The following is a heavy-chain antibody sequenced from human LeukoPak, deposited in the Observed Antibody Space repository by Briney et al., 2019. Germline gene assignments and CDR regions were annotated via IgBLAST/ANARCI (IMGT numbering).Heavy chain of an antibody. J-gene: IGHJ4*02. D-gene: IGHD2-2*01. Sequence: PGGSLRLSCAASGFTFSNYEMNWVRQAPGKGLEWVSYINIGSSAIYYADSVKGRFTISRDNAKNSLYLQMNSLRAEDTAVYYCARDGPLNGLTVPFDYWGQGTLVTVSS. CDR1: GFTFSNYE. CDR3: ARDGPLNGLTVPFDY. CDR2: INIGSSAI. V-gene: IGHV3-48*03.